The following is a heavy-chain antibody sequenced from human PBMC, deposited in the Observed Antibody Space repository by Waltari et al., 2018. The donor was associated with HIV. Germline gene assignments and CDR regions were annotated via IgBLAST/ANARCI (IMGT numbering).Heavy chain of an antibody. Sequence: EVRLVESGGGLVQPGGSLRLSCAASGFTFSSSWMTWVRQAPGKGLEWVANIKEDGSEIHYVDSVKGRFTISRDNAKNSLYLQMNILRAEDTAVYYCARRQQLTDWGQGTLVTVSS. CDR3: ARRQQLTD. V-gene: IGHV3-7*01. CDR2: IKEDGSEI. D-gene: IGHD6-13*01. CDR1: GFTFSSSW. J-gene: IGHJ4*02.